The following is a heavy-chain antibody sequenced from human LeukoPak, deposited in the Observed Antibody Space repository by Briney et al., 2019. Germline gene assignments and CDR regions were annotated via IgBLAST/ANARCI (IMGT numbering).Heavy chain of an antibody. CDR1: GFTFSSYG. J-gene: IGHJ5*02. CDR2: ISGSGGST. CDR3: AKDGIVVVTAIPNWFDP. D-gene: IGHD2-21*02. Sequence: GGSLRLSCAASGFTFSSYGMSWVRQAPGKGLEWVSAISGSGGSTYYADSVKGRFTISGDNSKNTLYLQMNSLRAEDTAVYYCAKDGIVVVTAIPNWFDPWGQGTLVTVSS. V-gene: IGHV3-23*01.